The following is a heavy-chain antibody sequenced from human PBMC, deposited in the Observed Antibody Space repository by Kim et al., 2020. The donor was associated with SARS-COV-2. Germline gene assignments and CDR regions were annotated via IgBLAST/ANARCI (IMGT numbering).Heavy chain of an antibody. V-gene: IGHV3-30*18. CDR1: GFTFNTYG. J-gene: IGHJ4*02. CDR3: AKSFSGSYFGYDY. CDR2: ISYDGSNK. D-gene: IGHD1-26*01. Sequence: GGSLRLSCAASGFTFNTYGMHWVRQAPGKGLEWVAVISYDGSNKYYADSVQGRFTISRDNSKNTLYLQMNSLRIEDTAVYYWAKSFSGSYFGYDYWGQGTLVTVSS.